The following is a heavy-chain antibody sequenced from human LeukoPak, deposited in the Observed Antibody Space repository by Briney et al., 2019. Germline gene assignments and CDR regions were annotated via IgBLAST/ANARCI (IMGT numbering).Heavy chain of an antibody. CDR2: IYTTGNT. V-gene: IGHV3-53*01. Sequence: PGGSLRLSCTVSGFTVSSNSMSWVRQAPGKGLEWVSFIYTTGNTHNSDSVKGRFTISRDSSKNTLYLQMNSLRAEDTAVYYCARDGPRGSYRHPFDYWGQGTLVTVSS. J-gene: IGHJ4*02. D-gene: IGHD1-26*01. CDR3: ARDGPRGSYRHPFDY. CDR1: GFTVSSNS.